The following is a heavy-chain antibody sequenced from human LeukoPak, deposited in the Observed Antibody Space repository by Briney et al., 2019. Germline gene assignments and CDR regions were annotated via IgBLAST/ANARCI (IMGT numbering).Heavy chain of an antibody. D-gene: IGHD3-10*01. Sequence: GGSLRLSCAASGFTLSSYWMTWVRPAPGEGLGWVANIKYDGSEKYHVDSVKGRFTISRDNAKNSLFLQMNSLRAEDTAVYYCARDRYYYGSGEDWGQGTLVTVSS. CDR1: GFTLSSYW. CDR2: IKYDGSEK. V-gene: IGHV3-7*01. J-gene: IGHJ4*02. CDR3: ARDRYYYGSGED.